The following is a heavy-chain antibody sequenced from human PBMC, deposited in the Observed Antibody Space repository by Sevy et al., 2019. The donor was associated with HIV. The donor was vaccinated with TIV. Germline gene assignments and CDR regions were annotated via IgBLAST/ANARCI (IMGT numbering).Heavy chain of an antibody. CDR3: ARKGGAYDIGFDP. J-gene: IGHJ5*02. V-gene: IGHV3-48*03. D-gene: IGHD3-22*01. CDR1: GFTFSSYE. Sequence: GGSLRLSCAASGFTFSSYEMTWVRQAPGKGLEWISSTSSSGTTIYYGDSVEGRFTISRDNPKNSLYLQMNSLRAEDTAVYYCARKGGAYDIGFDPWGQGTLVTVSS. CDR2: TSSSGTTI.